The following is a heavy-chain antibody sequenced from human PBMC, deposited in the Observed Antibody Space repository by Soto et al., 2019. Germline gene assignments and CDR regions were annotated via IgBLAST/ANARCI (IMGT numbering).Heavy chain of an antibody. CDR2: ISYDGSSK. Sequence: QVQLVESGGGVVQPGRSLRLSCAASGFSFSSYGMHWVRQAPGKGLEWVAVISYDGSSKYYADSVKGRFTISRDNSKNTLYLQMNSLRAEDTAVYYCAKDQTFCSGGSCHGGWFDPWGQGTLVTVSS. V-gene: IGHV3-30*18. CDR1: GFSFSSYG. D-gene: IGHD2-15*01. CDR3: AKDQTFCSGGSCHGGWFDP. J-gene: IGHJ5*02.